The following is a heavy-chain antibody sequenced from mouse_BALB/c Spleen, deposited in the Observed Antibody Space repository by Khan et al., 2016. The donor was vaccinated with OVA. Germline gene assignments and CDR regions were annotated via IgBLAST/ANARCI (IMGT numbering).Heavy chain of an antibody. V-gene: IGHV1-4*01. J-gene: IGHJ3*01. Sequence: QVQLQQSGAELTRPGASVKMSCKASGYTFTSYTMHWVKQRPGQGLEWIGYINPVSDYTNYNQNFKDKATLTADKSSSTAYMQLRRLTSEDSTVYYCAKEGAYYRSDGWFAYWGQGTLVTVST. CDR1: GYTFTSYT. CDR2: INPVSDYT. CDR3: AKEGAYYRSDGWFAY. D-gene: IGHD2-14*01.